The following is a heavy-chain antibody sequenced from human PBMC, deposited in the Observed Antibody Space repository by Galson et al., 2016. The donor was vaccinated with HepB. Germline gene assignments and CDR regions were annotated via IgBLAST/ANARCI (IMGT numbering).Heavy chain of an antibody. D-gene: IGHD1-14*01. J-gene: IGHJ6*02. CDR2: INWNSGSI. CDR1: GFTFHDYS. Sequence: SLRLSCAASGFTFHDYSMHWVRQAPGKGLEWVAGINWNSGSIGYADSVKGRFAISRDNAKNSLYLQMNSLRAEDTALYYCAKDKDRNRHYYGMDVWAKGTRSPSP. V-gene: IGHV3-9*01. CDR3: AKDKDRNRHYYGMDV.